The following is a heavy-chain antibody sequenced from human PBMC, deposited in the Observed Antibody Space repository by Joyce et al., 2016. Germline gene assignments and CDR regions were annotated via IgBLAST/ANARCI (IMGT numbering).Heavy chain of an antibody. D-gene: IGHD1-1*01. CDR2: MNGASGDT. CDR3: ARDKTRYIDGDNWFDP. V-gene: IGHV1-3*01. CDR1: GYTLATST. Sequence: QLVQSGAEVKEPGASMKISCKASGYTLATSTIHWARQAPGQGLEWVAWMNGASGDTHYSQKFQGRVTISTDTAANTAYMDLSSLRIEDTAVYYCARDKTRYIDGDNWFDPWGQGTLVTVSS. J-gene: IGHJ5*02.